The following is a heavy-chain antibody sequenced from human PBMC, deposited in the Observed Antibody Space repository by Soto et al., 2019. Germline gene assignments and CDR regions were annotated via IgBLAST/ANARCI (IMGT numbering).Heavy chain of an antibody. J-gene: IGHJ5*02. CDR2: IDRNNGGT. V-gene: IGHV1-2*02. CDR1: GYTFATYY. CDR3: ATTRRHSPNWFDP. Sequence: ASVKVSCKASGYTFATYYIHWVRQAPGQGLEWMGWIDRNNGGTNYAQKFQGRVTMTKDKSISTAYLQWSSLKASDTAMYYCATTRRHSPNWFDPWGQGTLVTVSS.